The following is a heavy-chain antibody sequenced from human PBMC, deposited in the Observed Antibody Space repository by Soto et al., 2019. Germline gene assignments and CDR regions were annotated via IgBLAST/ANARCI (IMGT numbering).Heavy chain of an antibody. CDR2: ISSSSSYI. D-gene: IGHD2-15*01. CDR1: GFTFSSYS. V-gene: IGHV3-21*01. CDR3: VRDREQYCSGGSCLGYYYYYGMDV. J-gene: IGHJ6*02. Sequence: GGSLRLSCAASGFTFSSYSMNWVRQAPGKGLEWVSSISSSSSYIYYADSVKGRFTISRDNAKNSLYLQMNSLRAEDTAVYYCVRDREQYCSGGSCLGYYYYYGMDVWGQWTTVTVSS.